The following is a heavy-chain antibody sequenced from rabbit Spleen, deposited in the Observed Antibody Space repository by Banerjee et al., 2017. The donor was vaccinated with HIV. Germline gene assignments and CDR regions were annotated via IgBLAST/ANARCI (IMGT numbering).Heavy chain of an antibody. CDR2: INAATAKP. CDR1: GFPFSNKAV. Sequence: QEQLVASGGGLVKPEGSLTLTCKASGFPFSNKAVMCWVRQAPGKGLEWIACINAATAKPVYATWAKGRFTISRTSSTTVTLRMTSLTAADTATYFCASGYSDVYFDLWGPGTLVTVS. J-gene: IGHJ4*01. D-gene: IGHD1-1*01. V-gene: IGHV1S45*01. CDR3: ASGYSDVYFDL.